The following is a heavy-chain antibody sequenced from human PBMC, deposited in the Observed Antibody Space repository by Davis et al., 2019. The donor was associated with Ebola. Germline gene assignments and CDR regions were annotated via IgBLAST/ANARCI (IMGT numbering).Heavy chain of an antibody. V-gene: IGHV3-30-3*02. CDR1: GFTFNSYD. J-gene: IGHJ4*02. D-gene: IGHD2-21*02. CDR3: VKSNTILTMVTAFDY. Sequence: PGGSLRLSCAASGFTFNSYDMHWVRQAPGKGLEWVTVISYDGRTKYYAESVKGRFTISRDNSNNTLFVQMNSLRAEDTAVYYCVKSNTILTMVTAFDYWGQGTLVTVSS. CDR2: ISYDGRTK.